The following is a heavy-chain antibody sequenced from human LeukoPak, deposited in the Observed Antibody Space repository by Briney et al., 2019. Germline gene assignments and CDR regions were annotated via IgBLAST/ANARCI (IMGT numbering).Heavy chain of an antibody. Sequence: ASVKVSCKASGYTFTGYYMHWVRQAPGQGLEWMGWINPNSGGTNYAQKFQGWVTMTRDTSISTAYMELSRLRSDDTAVYYCVKDASGSSLIDTYYWGQGTLVTVSS. V-gene: IGHV1-2*04. D-gene: IGHD1-26*01. CDR2: INPNSGGT. J-gene: IGHJ4*02. CDR3: VKDASGSSLIDTYY. CDR1: GYTFTGYY.